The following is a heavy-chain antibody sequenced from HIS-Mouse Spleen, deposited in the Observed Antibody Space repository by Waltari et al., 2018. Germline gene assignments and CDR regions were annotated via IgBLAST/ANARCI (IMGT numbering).Heavy chain of an antibody. CDR2: IYTSGST. V-gene: IGHV4-4*07. Sequence: QVQLQESGPGLVKPSETLSLTCTVPGGSISSYYWSWIRPPAGKGLDWLGRIYTSGSTNYNPSLKSRVTMSVETSKNQFSLKLSSVTAADTAVYYCARDFHDFWSGYYGGDKKHDAFDIWGQGTMVTVSS. CDR1: GGSISSYY. J-gene: IGHJ3*02. D-gene: IGHD3-3*01. CDR3: ARDFHDFWSGYYGGDKKHDAFDI.